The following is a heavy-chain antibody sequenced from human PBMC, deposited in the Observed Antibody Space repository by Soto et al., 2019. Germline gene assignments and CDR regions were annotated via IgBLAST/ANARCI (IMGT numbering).Heavy chain of an antibody. Sequence: GGSLRLSCAASGFTFSSYGMHWVRQAPGKGLEWVAVISYDGSNKYYADSVKGRFTISRDNSKNTLYLQMNSLRAEDTAVYYCAKDHLPQAGLSMDVWGQGTTVTVSS. D-gene: IGHD6-19*01. CDR1: GFTFSSYG. V-gene: IGHV3-30*18. CDR3: AKDHLPQAGLSMDV. J-gene: IGHJ6*02. CDR2: ISYDGSNK.